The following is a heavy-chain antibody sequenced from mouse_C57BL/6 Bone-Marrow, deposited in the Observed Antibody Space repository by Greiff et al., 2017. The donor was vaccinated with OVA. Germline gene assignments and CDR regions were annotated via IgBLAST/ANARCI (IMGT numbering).Heavy chain of an antibody. CDR2: SRNKANDYTT. J-gene: IGHJ3*01. CDR1: GFTFSDFY. CDR3: ARDAGITSALPFAY. D-gene: IGHD1-2*01. Sequence: EVMLVESGGGLVQSGRSLRLSCATSGFTFSDFYMAWVRQAPGKGLEWIAASRNKANDYTTEYSASVKVRFIVSRDTSQSILYLQMNALRAEDTAIYYCARDAGITSALPFAYWGQGTLVTVSA. V-gene: IGHV7-1*01.